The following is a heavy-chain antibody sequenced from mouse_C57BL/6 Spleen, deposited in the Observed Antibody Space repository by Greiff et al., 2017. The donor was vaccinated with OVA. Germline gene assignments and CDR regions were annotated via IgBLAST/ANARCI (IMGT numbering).Heavy chain of an antibody. Sequence: VQLKQSGPELVKPGASVKMSCKASGYTFTDYNMHWVKQSHGKSLEWIGYINPNNGGTSYNQKFKGKATLTVNQSSSTAYMELRSLTSEDSAVYYCARPNWDGYYFDYWGQGTTLTVSS. CDR3: ARPNWDGYYFDY. CDR1: GYTFTDYN. J-gene: IGHJ2*01. V-gene: IGHV1-22*01. D-gene: IGHD4-1*02. CDR2: INPNNGGT.